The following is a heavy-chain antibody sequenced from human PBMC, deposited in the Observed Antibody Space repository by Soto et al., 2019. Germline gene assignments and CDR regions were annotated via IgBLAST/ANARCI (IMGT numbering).Heavy chain of an antibody. D-gene: IGHD3-3*01. J-gene: IGHJ4*02. CDR1: GGSISSGGHY. Sequence: QVQLQESGPGLVKPSQTVSLTCTVSGGSISSGGHYWSWIRQHPGKGLEWIGYIYYTGSTYYKPSLKSRVSISVDTSKNQFTLKLSSVTAADTAFYYCARAGPYDFWSGYPFEYWGQGTLVTVSS. CDR3: ARAGPYDFWSGYPFEY. CDR2: IYYTGST. V-gene: IGHV4-31*03.